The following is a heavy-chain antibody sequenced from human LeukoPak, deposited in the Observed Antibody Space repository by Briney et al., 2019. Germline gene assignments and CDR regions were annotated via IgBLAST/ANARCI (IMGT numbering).Heavy chain of an antibody. CDR1: GGSISSYY. J-gene: IGHJ6*02. CDR2: IYYSGST. Sequence: SETLSLTCTVSGGSISSYYWSWLRQPPGKGLEWIGYIYYSGSTNYNPSLKSRVTISVDTSKNQFSLKLSSVTAADTAVYYCARLGLVAAHLDYYYYGMDVWGQGTTVTVSS. D-gene: IGHD2-15*01. V-gene: IGHV4-59*08. CDR3: ARLGLVAAHLDYYYYGMDV.